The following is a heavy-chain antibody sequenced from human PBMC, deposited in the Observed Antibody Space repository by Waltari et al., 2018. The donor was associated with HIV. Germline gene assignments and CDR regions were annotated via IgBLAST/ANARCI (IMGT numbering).Heavy chain of an antibody. CDR3: ARSSDYGSGKDNDMDV. D-gene: IGHD3-10*01. V-gene: IGHV1-45*02. CDR1: GYTFTYRY. J-gene: IGHJ6*02. Sequence: QMQLVQSGAEVKKTGSSVKVSCKASGYTFTYRYLHWVRQAPGQALEWMGWISTCNGNTNYAQKLQQRVTITGDKSMSTAVKQRSSPIFEDTVMYYWARSSDYGSGKDNDMDVWGQGTTVTVSS. CDR2: ISTCNGNT.